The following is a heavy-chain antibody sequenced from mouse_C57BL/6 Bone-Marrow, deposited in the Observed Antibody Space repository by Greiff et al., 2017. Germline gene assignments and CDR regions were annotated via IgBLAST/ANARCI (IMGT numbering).Heavy chain of an antibody. D-gene: IGHD1-1*01. J-gene: IGHJ4*01. Sequence: EVQLQQSGPELVKPGASVKISCKASGYTFTDYYMNWVKQSHGKSLEWIGDINPNNGGTSYNQKFKGKATLTVDKSSSTAYMELRSLTSEDSAVYYCAFYYGFYYAMDYWGQGTSVTVSS. V-gene: IGHV1-26*01. CDR3: AFYYGFYYAMDY. CDR2: INPNNGGT. CDR1: GYTFTDYY.